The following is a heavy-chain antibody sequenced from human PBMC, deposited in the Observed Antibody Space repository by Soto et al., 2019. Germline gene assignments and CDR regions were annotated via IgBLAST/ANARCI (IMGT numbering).Heavy chain of an antibody. V-gene: IGHV5-10-1*01. Sequence: PGESLKISCKGSGYSFTSYWISWMRQMPGKVLEWMGRIDPSDSYTNYSPSFQGHVTISADKSISTAYLQWSSLKASDTAMYYCVRLVASRSWQKDYWGQGXLVTVYS. D-gene: IGHD6-13*01. CDR2: IDPSDSYT. J-gene: IGHJ4*02. CDR3: VRLVASRSWQKDY. CDR1: GYSFTSYW.